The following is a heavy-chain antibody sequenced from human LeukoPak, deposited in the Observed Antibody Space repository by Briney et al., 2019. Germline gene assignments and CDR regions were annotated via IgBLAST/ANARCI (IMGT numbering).Heavy chain of an antibody. D-gene: IGHD3-16*02. Sequence: GGSLRLSCAASGFTFTSFTMNWVRQAPGKGLEWVSSISTSNTFIYYADPVKGRFTISRDNANNSLYLQMNDLRVEDTAVYYCARGYAEVWLFMDVWGQGTTVTVSS. J-gene: IGHJ6*02. V-gene: IGHV3-21*01. CDR3: ARGYAEVWLFMDV. CDR1: GFTFTSFT. CDR2: ISTSNTFI.